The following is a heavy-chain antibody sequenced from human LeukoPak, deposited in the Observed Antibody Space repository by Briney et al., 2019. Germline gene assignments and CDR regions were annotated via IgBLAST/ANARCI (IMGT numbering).Heavy chain of an antibody. CDR1: GDSFSSVDYY. V-gene: IGHV4-39*07. Sequence: SETLSLTCTVSGDSFSSVDYYWGWIRQPPGKGLEWIGNIYYSGSTYYNPSLKSRVTISVDTSKNQFSLKLSSVTAADTAVYYCARGLRWLPPDKYAFDIWGQGTMVTVSS. CDR3: ARGLRWLPPDKYAFDI. D-gene: IGHD5-24*01. CDR2: IYYSGST. J-gene: IGHJ3*02.